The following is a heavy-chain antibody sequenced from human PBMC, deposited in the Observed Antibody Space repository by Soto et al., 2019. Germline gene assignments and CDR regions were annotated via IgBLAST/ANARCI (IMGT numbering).Heavy chain of an antibody. J-gene: IGHJ4*02. V-gene: IGHV3-48*03. CDR2: ISSSGSTI. CDR3: ASPHYYDSSGYYS. D-gene: IGHD3-22*01. CDR1: GFTFSSYE. Sequence: GGSLRLSCAASGFTFSSYEMNWVRQAPGKGLEWVSYISSSGSTIYYADSVKGRFTISRDNAKNSLYLQMNSLRAEDTAVYYCASPHYYDSSGYYSWGQGTLVTV.